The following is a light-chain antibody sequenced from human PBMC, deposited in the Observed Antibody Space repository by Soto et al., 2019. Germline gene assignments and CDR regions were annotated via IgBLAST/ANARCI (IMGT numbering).Light chain of an antibody. Sequence: EIVLTQSPGTPSLSPGERATLSCRAIQSFSSSYLAWYQQKPGQAPRLLIYGASSRATGIPDRFSGSGSGTDFTLTISRLEAEDFAVYYCQQYGSSPEWTFGQGTKVDIK. CDR1: QSFSSSY. V-gene: IGKV3-20*01. CDR3: QQYGSSPEWT. J-gene: IGKJ1*01. CDR2: GAS.